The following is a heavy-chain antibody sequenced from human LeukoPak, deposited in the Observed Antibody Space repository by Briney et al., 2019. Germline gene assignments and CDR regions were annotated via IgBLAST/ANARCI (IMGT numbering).Heavy chain of an antibody. CDR3: AREELLRFSYPLDY. CDR2: INPRDGST. V-gene: IGHV1-46*01. CDR1: GKTFSNYY. J-gene: IGHJ4*02. D-gene: IGHD3-3*01. Sequence: RASVKVSCKASGKTFSNYYIHWVRQAPGQGLEWMGIINPRDGSTSYPQSLQGRVTVTRDTSTSTVFMELSRLRSDDTAVYYCAREELLRFSYPLDYWGQGTLVTVSS.